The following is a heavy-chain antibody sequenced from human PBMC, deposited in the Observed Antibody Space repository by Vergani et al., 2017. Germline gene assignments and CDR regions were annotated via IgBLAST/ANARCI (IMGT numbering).Heavy chain of an antibody. CDR2: IYSGGSST. CDR3: AKRWVAGIRKGFDY. Sequence: EVQLLESGGGLVQPGGSLRLSCAASGFTFSSYAMSWVRQAPGKGLEWVSVIYSGGSSTYYADSVKGRLTISRDNSKNTLYLQMTSLSAEDTAVYYCAKRWVAGIRKGFDYWGQGTLVTVSS. J-gene: IGHJ4*02. V-gene: IGHV3-23*03. D-gene: IGHD6-19*01. CDR1: GFTFSSYA.